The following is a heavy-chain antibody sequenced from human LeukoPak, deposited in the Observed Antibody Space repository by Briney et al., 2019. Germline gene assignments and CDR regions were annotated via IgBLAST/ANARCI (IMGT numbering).Heavy chain of an antibody. J-gene: IGHJ3*02. CDR2: IYYSGST. CDR3: ARGEMATLNDAFDI. CDR1: GGSISSYY. V-gene: IGHV4-59*12. Sequence: PSETLSLTCTVSGGSISSYYWSWIRQPPGKGLEWIGYIYYSGSTNYNPSLKSRVTISVDTSKNQFSLKLSSVTAADTAVYYCARGEMATLNDAFDIWGQGTMVTVSS. D-gene: IGHD5-24*01.